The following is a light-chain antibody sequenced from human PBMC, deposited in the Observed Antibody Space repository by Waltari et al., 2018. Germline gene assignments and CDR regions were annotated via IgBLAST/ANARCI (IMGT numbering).Light chain of an antibody. CDR1: QSISSNY. V-gene: IGKV3-20*01. CDR3: QQYHISPRT. J-gene: IGKJ1*01. CDR2: GAS. Sequence: EIVLTQSPGTLSLSPCERATLSCGASQSISSNYLAWYQQKPGQPPRLLISGASNRATGIPDRFSGSGSGTDFALTISRLEPEDFAVYYCQQYHISPRTFGQGTKVEIK.